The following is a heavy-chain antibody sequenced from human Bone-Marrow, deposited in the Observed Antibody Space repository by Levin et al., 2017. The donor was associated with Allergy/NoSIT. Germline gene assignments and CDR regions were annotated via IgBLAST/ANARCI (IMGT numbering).Heavy chain of an antibody. CDR1: GFTFSSYS. Sequence: PGGSLRLSCAASGFTFSSYSMNWVRQAPGKGLEWVSSISSSSSYIYYADSVKGRFTISRDNAKNSVYLQMNSLRAEDTAVYYCARGLGGYFDYWGQGTLVTVSS. CDR2: ISSSSSYI. J-gene: IGHJ4*02. CDR3: ARGLGGYFDY. V-gene: IGHV3-21*01. D-gene: IGHD3-16*01.